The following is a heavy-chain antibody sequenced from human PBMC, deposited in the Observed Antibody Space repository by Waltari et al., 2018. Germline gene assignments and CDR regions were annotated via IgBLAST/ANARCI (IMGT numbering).Heavy chain of an antibody. CDR3: ARGYDFWSGYFNYFDH. CDR2: IWYDGSKT. J-gene: IGHJ4*02. Sequence: QVQLVESGGGVVQPGMYLKLSCAASGFTFSSFGIHWVRQTPGKGLEWVALIWYDGSKTFYSDSVKGRFTISRDNSQNTLYLQLNRLRDEDTGIYYCARGYDFWSGYFNYFDHWGPGTRVTVSS. D-gene: IGHD3-3*01. CDR1: GFTFSSFG. V-gene: IGHV3-33*01.